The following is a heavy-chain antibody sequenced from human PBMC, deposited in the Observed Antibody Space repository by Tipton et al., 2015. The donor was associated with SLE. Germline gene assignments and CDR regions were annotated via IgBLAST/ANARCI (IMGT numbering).Heavy chain of an antibody. V-gene: IGHV4-59*11. J-gene: IGHJ5*02. CDR2: GYYTGST. CDR1: GGSISSHY. CDR3: AGSISWSPNWFDP. D-gene: IGHD2-2*01. Sequence: TLSLTCTVSGGSISSHYWCLIRQSPGKGLEWIGYGYYTGSTYYNPTLKSRVTISIDTSKNQFSLSLSSVIAAATAVYYCAGSISWSPNWFDPWGLGTLVTVSS.